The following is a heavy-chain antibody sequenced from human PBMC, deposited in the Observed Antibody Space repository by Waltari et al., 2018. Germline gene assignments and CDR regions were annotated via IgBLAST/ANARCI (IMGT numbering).Heavy chain of an antibody. CDR3: ARDPTPIRRYYYGMDV. Sequence: QVQLVQSGAEVKKPGSSVKVSCKASGGTFSRYAISWVRQAPGQGLEWMGRIIPILGTANYAQKFQGRVTITADKSTSTAYMELSSLRSEDTAVYYCARDPTPIRRYYYGMDVWGQGTTVTVSS. J-gene: IGHJ6*02. CDR1: GGTFSRYA. V-gene: IGHV1-69*08. D-gene: IGHD2-15*01. CDR2: IIPILGTA.